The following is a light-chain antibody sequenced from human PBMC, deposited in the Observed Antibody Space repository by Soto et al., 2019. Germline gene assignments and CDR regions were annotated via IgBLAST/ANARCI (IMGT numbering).Light chain of an antibody. J-gene: IGLJ3*02. CDR1: SSDVGGYNY. CDR2: EVS. Sequence: QSALTQPASVSGSPGQSITISCTGTSSDVGGYNYVSWYQQHPGKAPKLMIYEVSQRPSGVPDRFSGSKSGNTASLTVSGLQAEDEADYYCGSYVGSKSFVFGGGTKLTVL. V-gene: IGLV2-8*01. CDR3: GSYVGSKSFV.